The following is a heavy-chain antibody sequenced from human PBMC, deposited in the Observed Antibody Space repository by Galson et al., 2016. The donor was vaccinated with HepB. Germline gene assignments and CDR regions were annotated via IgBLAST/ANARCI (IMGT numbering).Heavy chain of an antibody. D-gene: IGHD1-26*01. Sequence: SLRLSCAASGFTFSSYAMDWVRQAPRKGLEWVSAISRSGDATYYADSVKGRFTIFRDNSKDTLYLQMNSLRAEDTAVYYCAKEVGTVHPSNWFDPWGQGNLVTVSS. CDR1: GFTFSSYA. CDR2: ISRSGDAT. CDR3: AKEVGTVHPSNWFDP. J-gene: IGHJ5*02. V-gene: IGHV3-23*01.